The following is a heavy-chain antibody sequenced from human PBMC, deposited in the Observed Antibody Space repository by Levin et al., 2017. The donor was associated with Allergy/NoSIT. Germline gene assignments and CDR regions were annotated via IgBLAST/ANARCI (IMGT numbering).Heavy chain of an antibody. J-gene: IGHJ4*02. CDR1: GFTFSDYY. Sequence: GESLKISCAASGFTFSDYYMSWIRQAPGKGLEWISYMSSSGSSIYYADSVKGRFTISRDNAKNSLYLQMNSLRAEDTAVYYCARAYYDFWSGFYSPYFDYWGQGTLVSVSS. CDR3: ARAYYDFWSGFYSPYFDY. D-gene: IGHD3-3*01. CDR2: MSSSGSSI. V-gene: IGHV3-11*01.